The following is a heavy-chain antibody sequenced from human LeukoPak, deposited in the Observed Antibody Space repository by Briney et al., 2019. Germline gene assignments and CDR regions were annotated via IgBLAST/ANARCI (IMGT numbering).Heavy chain of an antibody. CDR1: GFTFSSYA. V-gene: IGHV3-30-3*02. Sequence: PGRSLRLSCAASGFTFSSYAMHWVRQAPGKGLEWVAVISYGGSNKYYADSVKGRFTISRDNSKNTLYLQMNSLRAEDTAVYYCAKDIVVVVAANFLFDYWGQGTLVTVSS. CDR2: ISYGGSNK. D-gene: IGHD2-15*01. J-gene: IGHJ4*02. CDR3: AKDIVVVVAANFLFDY.